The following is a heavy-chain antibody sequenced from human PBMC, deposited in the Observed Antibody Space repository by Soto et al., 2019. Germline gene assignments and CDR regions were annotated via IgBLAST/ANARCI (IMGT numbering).Heavy chain of an antibody. V-gene: IGHV4-31*03. CDR1: GGSISSGGYY. CDR3: ARDGGIWHDFDY. CDR2: IYYSGST. D-gene: IGHD1-1*01. J-gene: IGHJ4*02. Sequence: QVQLQESGPGLVKPSQTLSLTCTVSGGSISSGGYYWSWIRQHPGKGLEWIGYIYYSGSTYYNPSLKVRVPISVDTSKHQFSLKLSSVTAADTAVYYCARDGGIWHDFDYWGQGTLGTVCS.